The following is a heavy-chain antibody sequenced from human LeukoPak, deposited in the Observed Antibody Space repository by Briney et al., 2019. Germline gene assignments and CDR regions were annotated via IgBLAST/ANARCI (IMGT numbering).Heavy chain of an antibody. V-gene: IGHV3-15*01. D-gene: IGHD7-27*01. J-gene: IGHJ3*02. CDR2: IKSKTDGGTT. CDR1: GFTFSNAW. CDR3: AREITRGAFDI. Sequence: GGSLRLSCAASGFTFSNAWMSWVRQAPGKGLEWVGRIKSKTDGGTTDYAAPVKGRFTISRDNSKNTLYLQMNSLRAEDTAVYYCAREITRGAFDIWGQGTMVTVSS.